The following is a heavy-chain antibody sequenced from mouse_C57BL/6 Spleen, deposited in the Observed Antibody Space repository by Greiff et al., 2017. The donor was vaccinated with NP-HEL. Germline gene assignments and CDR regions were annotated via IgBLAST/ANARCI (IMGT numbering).Heavy chain of an antibody. CDR2: IFPGNSDT. V-gene: IGHV1-5*01. D-gene: IGHD2-4*01. CDR3: AEWCYDCDGDRYFDV. J-gene: IGHJ1*03. Sequence: SGTVLARPGASVKMSCKTSGYTFTSYWMHWVKQRPGQGLEWIGAIFPGNSDTCYNQKFKGKAKLTAVTSASPAYMDPSRPTNEASAVYDCAEWCYDCDGDRYFDVWGTGTTVTVSS. CDR1: GYTFTSYW.